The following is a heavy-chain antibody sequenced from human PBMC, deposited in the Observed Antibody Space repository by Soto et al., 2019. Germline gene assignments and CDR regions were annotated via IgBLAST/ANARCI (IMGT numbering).Heavy chain of an antibody. CDR2: IYDSGST. Sequence: PSETLSLTCTVSGGSISSYYWSWIRQPPGKGLEWIGYIYDSGSTNYNPSLKSRVTISVDTSKNQFSLKLTSVTAADTAVYYCAAPPRYWGQGTRVTVAS. J-gene: IGHJ4*02. CDR3: AAPPRY. D-gene: IGHD6-6*01. V-gene: IGHV4-59*01. CDR1: GGSISSYY.